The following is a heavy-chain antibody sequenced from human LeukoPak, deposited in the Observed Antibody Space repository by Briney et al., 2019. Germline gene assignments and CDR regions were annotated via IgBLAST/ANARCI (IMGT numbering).Heavy chain of an antibody. D-gene: IGHD5-12*01. V-gene: IGHV4-39*01. CDR1: GGSISSSSYY. Sequence: SETLSLTCTVSGGSISSSSYYWGWIRQPPGKGLEWIGSIYYSGSTYYNPSLKSRVTISVDTSKNQFSVKLSSVTAADTAVYYCARTDSGYDTFDYWGQGTLVTVSS. CDR3: ARTDSGYDTFDY. CDR2: IYYSGST. J-gene: IGHJ4*02.